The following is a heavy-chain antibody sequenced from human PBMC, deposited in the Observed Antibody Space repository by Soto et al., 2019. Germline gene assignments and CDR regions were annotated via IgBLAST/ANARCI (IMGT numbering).Heavy chain of an antibody. V-gene: IGHV4-34*01. J-gene: IGHJ4*02. CDR3: ERGLGSYWVY. Sequence: PSETLSLTCAVYGGSFSGYYWSWIRQPPGKGLEWIGEINHSGSTNYNPSLKSRVTISVDTSKNQFSLKLSSVTAADTAVYYCERGLGSYWVYWGQGTLVTVSS. D-gene: IGHD1-26*01. CDR2: INHSGST. CDR1: GGSFSGYY.